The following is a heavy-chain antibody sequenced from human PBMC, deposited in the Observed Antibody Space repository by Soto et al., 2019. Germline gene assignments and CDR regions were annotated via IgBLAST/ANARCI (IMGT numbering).Heavy chain of an antibody. CDR2: VNPSGGHT. D-gene: IGHD2-21*02. J-gene: IGHJ4*02. CDR1: ADTFTDYY. V-gene: IGHV1-46*01. Sequence: QVQLVQSGAEVKKPGASVKVACKASADTFTDYYIHWVRQAPGQGLEWMGTVNPSGGHTTYAQHFLGRMTMTRDTSTSTLYMELTSLTSEDTAVSYCARGGHVVVVTAALDYWGQGTLVTVSS. CDR3: ARGGHVVVVTAALDY.